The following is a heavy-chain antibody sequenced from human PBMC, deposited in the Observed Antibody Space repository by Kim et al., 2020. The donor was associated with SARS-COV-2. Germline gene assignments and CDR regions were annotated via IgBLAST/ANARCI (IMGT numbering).Heavy chain of an antibody. CDR3: ARDRRLGGYDSSLPNY. V-gene: IGHV1-69*04. D-gene: IGHD3-22*01. CDR2: IIPILGIA. CDR1: GGTFSSYA. Sequence: SVKVSCKASGGTFSSYAISWVRQAPGQGLEWMGRIIPILGIANYAQKFQGRVTITADKSTSTAYMELSSLRSEDTAVYYCARDRRLGGYDSSLPNYWGQGTLVTVSS. J-gene: IGHJ4*02.